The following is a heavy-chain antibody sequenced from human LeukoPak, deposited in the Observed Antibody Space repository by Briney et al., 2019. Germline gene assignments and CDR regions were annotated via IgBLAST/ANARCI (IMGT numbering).Heavy chain of an antibody. Sequence: GGSLRLSCAASGFTFSRYWMSWVRQAPGKGLEWVANIKQDGSAKYYVDSVKGRFTISRDNAKNSLYLQMNRLRAEDTAVYYCARVQIFGVVIGWFDPWGQGTLVTVSS. CDR2: IKQDGSAK. CDR3: ARVQIFGVVIGWFDP. V-gene: IGHV3-7*03. J-gene: IGHJ5*02. CDR1: GFTFSRYW. D-gene: IGHD3-3*01.